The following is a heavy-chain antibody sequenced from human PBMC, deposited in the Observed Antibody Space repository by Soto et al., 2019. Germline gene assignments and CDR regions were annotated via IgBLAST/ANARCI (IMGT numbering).Heavy chain of an antibody. CDR1: GFTFSSYG. CDR3: AKDVGYSYGYYYYYYGMDV. Sequence: PGGSLRLSCAASGFTFSSYGMLWVRQAPGKGLEWVAVISYDGSNKYYADSVKGRFTISRDNSKNTLYLQMNSLRAEDTAVYYCAKDVGYSYGYYYYYYGMDVWGQGTTVTVSS. CDR2: ISYDGSNK. J-gene: IGHJ6*02. D-gene: IGHD5-18*01. V-gene: IGHV3-30*18.